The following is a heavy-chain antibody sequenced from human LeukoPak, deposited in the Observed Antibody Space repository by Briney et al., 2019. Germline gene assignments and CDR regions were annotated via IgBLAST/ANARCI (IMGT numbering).Heavy chain of an antibody. CDR3: ARPATVTTISADAFDI. Sequence: GGSLRLSCAASGFTFSDYYMSWIRQAPGKGLEWVSYISSSGSTIYYADSVKGRFTISRDNAQNSLYLQMNSLRVEDSSVYYCARPATVTTISADAFDIWGQGTMVTVSS. CDR2: ISSSGSTI. V-gene: IGHV3-11*04. J-gene: IGHJ3*02. CDR1: GFTFSDYY. D-gene: IGHD4-17*01.